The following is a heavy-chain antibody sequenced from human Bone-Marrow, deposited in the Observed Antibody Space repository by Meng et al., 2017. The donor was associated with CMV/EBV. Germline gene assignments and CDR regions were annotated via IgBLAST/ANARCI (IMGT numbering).Heavy chain of an antibody. Sequence: SETLSLTCTVSGDSISSSIYYWSWIRQPPGKGLEWIGYIYYSGSTNYNPSLKSRVTISVDTSKNQFSLKLTSVTAADTAVYYCARGPTGSLGQQVTRGGWFDPWGQGTRVTVSS. CDR2: IYYSGST. CDR3: ARGPTGSLGQQVTRGGWFDP. V-gene: IGHV4-61*05. J-gene: IGHJ5*02. D-gene: IGHD1-26*01. CDR1: GDSISSSIYY.